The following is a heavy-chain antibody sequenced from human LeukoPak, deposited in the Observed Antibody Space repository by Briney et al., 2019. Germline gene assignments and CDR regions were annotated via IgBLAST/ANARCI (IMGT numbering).Heavy chain of an antibody. J-gene: IGHJ4*02. CDR1: RGSISQYY. V-gene: IGHV4-59*01. Sequence: SETLSLTCTVSRGSISQYYWSWIRQPPGKGLDWIGYIDYRGSTNYNPSLKSRVTISVDTSKNQFSLKLSSVTAADTAVYYCARGLQWLDHFDYWGQGTLVTVSS. CDR3: ARGLQWLDHFDY. D-gene: IGHD6-19*01. CDR2: IDYRGST.